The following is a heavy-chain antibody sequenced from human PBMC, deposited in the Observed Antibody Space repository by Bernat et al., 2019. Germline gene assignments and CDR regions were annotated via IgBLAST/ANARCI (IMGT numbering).Heavy chain of an antibody. Sequence: QVQLQESGPGLVKPSETLSLTCTVSGVSVSSGSYRWSWIRQPPGKGREWMGYINDSGGTNYNPSLKSRVTITVDTSKNPFSLKLSSVTAADTALYYCASDSWNDLPEAFDIWGQGTMVTVAS. CDR1: GVSVSSGSYR. CDR2: INDSGGT. J-gene: IGHJ3*02. CDR3: ASDSWNDLPEAFDI. D-gene: IGHD1-1*01. V-gene: IGHV4-61*01.